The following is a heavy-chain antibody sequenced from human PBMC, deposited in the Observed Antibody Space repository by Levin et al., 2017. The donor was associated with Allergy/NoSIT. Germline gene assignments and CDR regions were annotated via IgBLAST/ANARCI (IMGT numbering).Heavy chain of an antibody. CDR2: IYSGGST. CDR3: AKFRDGPYYFDY. Sequence: GGSLRLSCAASGFSVSSNYMSWVRQAPGKGLEWVSVIYSGGSTYYADSVKGRFIISRDNSKNTLYLQMNSLRAEDTAVYYCAKFRDGPYYFDYWGQGSLVTVSS. CDR1: GFSVSSNY. J-gene: IGHJ4*02. V-gene: IGHV3-53*01. D-gene: IGHD3-10*01.